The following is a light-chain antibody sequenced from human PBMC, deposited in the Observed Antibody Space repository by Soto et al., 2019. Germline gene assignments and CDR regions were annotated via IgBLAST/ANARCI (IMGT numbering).Light chain of an antibody. CDR2: DAS. V-gene: IGKV3-11*01. CDR1: QSVGSY. J-gene: IGKJ4*01. Sequence: EIVLIQSPATLSLSPGERATLYCRASQSVGSYLAWYQHKPGQAPRLLISDASNRATGIPARFSGSGSETDFTLTISSLEPEDSAVYYCQQRSNWPSLTFGGGTKVDIK. CDR3: QQRSNWPSLT.